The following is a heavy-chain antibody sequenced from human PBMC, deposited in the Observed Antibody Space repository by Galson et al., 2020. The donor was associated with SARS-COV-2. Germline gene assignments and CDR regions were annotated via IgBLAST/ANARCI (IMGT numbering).Heavy chain of an antibody. J-gene: IGHJ4*02. CDR1: GFTFSSYS. V-gene: IGHV3-21*01. D-gene: IGHD3-10*01. Sequence: GESLKISCAASGFTFSSYSMNWVREAPGKGLEWVSSISSSSSYIYYADSVKGRFTISRDNAKNSLYLQMNSLRAEDTAVYYCARGAYVLLWFGEQIQGTLDYWGQGTLVTVSS. CDR3: ARGAYVLLWFGEQIQGTLDY. CDR2: ISSSSSYI.